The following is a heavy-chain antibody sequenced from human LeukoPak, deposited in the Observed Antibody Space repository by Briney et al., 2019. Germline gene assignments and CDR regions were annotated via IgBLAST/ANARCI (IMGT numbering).Heavy chain of an antibody. CDR2: INHSGST. CDR3: ASARYYYDSSGLAY. V-gene: IGHV4-34*01. CDR1: GGSFSGYY. Sequence: SETLSLTCAVYGGSFSGYYWSWIRQPPGKGLEWIGEINHSGSTNYNLSLKSRVTISVDTSKNQFSLKLSSVTAADTAVYYCASARYYYDSSGLAYWGQGTLVTVSS. J-gene: IGHJ4*02. D-gene: IGHD3-22*01.